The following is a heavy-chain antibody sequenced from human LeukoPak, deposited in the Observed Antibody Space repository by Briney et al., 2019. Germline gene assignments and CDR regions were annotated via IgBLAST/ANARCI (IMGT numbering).Heavy chain of an antibody. Sequence: SETLSLTCTVSGGSISSYYWSWIRQPPGKGLEWIGYIYYSGSTNYNPSLKSRVTISVDTSKNQFSLKLSSVTAADTAVYYCARTTPSPLRQWLVPGVFDYWGQGTLVTVSS. CDR3: ARTTPSPLRQWLVPGVFDY. CDR2: IYYSGST. D-gene: IGHD6-19*01. V-gene: IGHV4-59*08. J-gene: IGHJ4*02. CDR1: GGSISSYY.